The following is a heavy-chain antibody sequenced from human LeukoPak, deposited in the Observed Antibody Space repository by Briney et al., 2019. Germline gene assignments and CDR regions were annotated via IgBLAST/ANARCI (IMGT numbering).Heavy chain of an antibody. CDR1: GFTFSGSW. D-gene: IGHD5-12*01. Sequence: GGSLRLSSTASGFTFSGSWTNWIRQAPGKGLEWVANINPDGDGMRFVDSVKGRFTMSRANAQSSLHLQMNSLRVEDTAFYYCAAWTDRGYSYWGQGVLVTVSS. CDR2: INPDGDGM. V-gene: IGHV3-7*01. J-gene: IGHJ4*02. CDR3: AAWTDRGYSY.